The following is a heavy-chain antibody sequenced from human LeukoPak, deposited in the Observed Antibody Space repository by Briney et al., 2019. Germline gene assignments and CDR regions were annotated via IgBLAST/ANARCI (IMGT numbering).Heavy chain of an antibody. V-gene: IGHV4-39*01. D-gene: IGHD3-3*01. J-gene: IGHJ4*02. CDR1: GGSISSSSYY. CDR3: TTIFGVGAGY. CDR2: IYYSGST. Sequence: TSETLSLTCTVSGGSISSSSYYWGWIRQPPGKGLEWIGSIYYSGSTYYNPSLKSRVTISVDTSKNQFSLTLSSVTAADTAVYYCTTIFGVGAGYWGQGTLVTVSS.